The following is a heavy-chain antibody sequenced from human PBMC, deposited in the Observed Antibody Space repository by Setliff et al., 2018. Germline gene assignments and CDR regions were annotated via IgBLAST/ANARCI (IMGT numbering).Heavy chain of an antibody. D-gene: IGHD1-26*01. V-gene: IGHV3-7*03. CDR1: GFTFSSYW. J-gene: IGHJ4*02. CDR2: IKQDGSEK. CDR3: AKAGEWELLVHYFDC. Sequence: PGGSLRLSCAASGFTFSSYWMSWVRQAPGKGLEWVANIKQDGSEKYYVDSVKGRFTISRDNAKNSLYLQMNSLRAEDTAVYYCAKAGEWELLVHYFDCWGQGTLVTVSS.